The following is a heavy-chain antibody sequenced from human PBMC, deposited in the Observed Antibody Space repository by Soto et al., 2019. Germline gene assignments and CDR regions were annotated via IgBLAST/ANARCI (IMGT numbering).Heavy chain of an antibody. CDR3: VSPEGYYDSSGYTLDF. Sequence: PSETLSLTCTVSGDSISSSTYYWGWIRQPPGKGLEWIGSIFYSGNTYYNPSLKSRVTMSIDTSKNQFSLKLNSVTAADTAVYYCVSPEGYYDSSGYTLDFWGQGTLVTVSS. D-gene: IGHD3-22*01. J-gene: IGHJ4*02. V-gene: IGHV4-39*01. CDR2: IFYSGNT. CDR1: GDSISSSTYY.